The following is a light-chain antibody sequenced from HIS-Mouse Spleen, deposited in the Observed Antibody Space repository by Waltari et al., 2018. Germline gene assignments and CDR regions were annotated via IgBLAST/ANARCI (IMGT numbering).Light chain of an antibody. CDR2: DAS. V-gene: IGKV1-33*01. CDR1: QDISNY. Sequence: DIQMTQSPSSLSASVGVRVTITCQASQDISNYLNWYQQKPGKAPKLLIYDASNLETGVPSRFSGSGSGTDFTFTISSLQPEDIATYYCQQYDNLHRLTFGPGTKVDIK. J-gene: IGKJ3*01. CDR3: QQYDNLHRLT.